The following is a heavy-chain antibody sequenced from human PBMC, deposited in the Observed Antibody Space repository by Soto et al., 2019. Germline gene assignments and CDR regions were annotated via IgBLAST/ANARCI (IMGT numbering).Heavy chain of an antibody. V-gene: IGHV4-39*01. CDR2: IHYTGST. CDR1: GDSISSSSYY. D-gene: IGHD3-10*01. J-gene: IGHJ4*02. CDR3: VPTTYGSWSYYRH. Sequence: PSETLSLTCTVSGDSISSSSYYWGWIRQPPGKGLEWIGSIHYTGSTYYNPSLRSRVTISVDTSNNQFSLKVNSVTAADTAVYYCVPTTYGSWSYYRHWGQGTLVTVSS.